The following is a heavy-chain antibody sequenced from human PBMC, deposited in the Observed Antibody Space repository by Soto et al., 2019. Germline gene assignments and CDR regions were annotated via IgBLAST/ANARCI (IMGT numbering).Heavy chain of an antibody. D-gene: IGHD3-22*01. V-gene: IGHV3-30*03. CDR2: ISSDGHHQ. J-gene: IGHJ4*02. CDR1: GFTFNDYA. CDR3: SRGTYYPQSSGLHADY. Sequence: GGSLRLSCATSGFTFNDYAMYWVRQAPGQGLEWVAMISSDGHHQFYVDNLRGRFTVSRDNSKNTLFLQMNSPSPEDTAVYYCSRGTYYPQSSGLHADYWGPGTVVTVSS.